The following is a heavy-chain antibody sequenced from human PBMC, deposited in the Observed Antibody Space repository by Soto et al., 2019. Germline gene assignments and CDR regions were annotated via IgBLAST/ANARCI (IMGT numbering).Heavy chain of an antibody. CDR3: ARDVGLDSDDFFAY. Sequence: VQLFASGGGSARPGGSLRLSCTASGFTFTSYGMGWVRQAPGKGLQWVSTIRGDGGQTHYTDSVKGRFSISRDNSKNTVDLQMDSLRAEDTAMYFCARDVGLDSDDFFAYWGQGTQVTVSS. D-gene: IGHD3-9*01. CDR1: GFTFTSYG. J-gene: IGHJ4*02. CDR2: IRGDGGQT. V-gene: IGHV3-23*01.